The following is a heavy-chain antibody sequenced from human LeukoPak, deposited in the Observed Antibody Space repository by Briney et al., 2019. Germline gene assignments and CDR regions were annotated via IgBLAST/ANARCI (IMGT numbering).Heavy chain of an antibody. CDR1: GGSISSYY. V-gene: IGHV4-4*09. CDR2: IFTSGST. Sequence: PSETLSLTCAVSGGSISSYYWSWIRQPPGRGLEWIGYIFTSGSTNYNPSLKSRVTISVDTSKNQLSLKLSSVTAADTAVYYCARASYYDPPRAYYYMDVWGKGTTVTVSS. D-gene: IGHD3-3*01. J-gene: IGHJ6*03. CDR3: ARASYYDPPRAYYYMDV.